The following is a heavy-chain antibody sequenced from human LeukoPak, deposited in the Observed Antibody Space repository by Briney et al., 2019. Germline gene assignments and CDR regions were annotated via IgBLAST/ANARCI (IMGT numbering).Heavy chain of an antibody. CDR2: SDGGGSST. V-gene: IGHV3-74*01. D-gene: IGHD3-22*01. Sequence: TGGSLRLSCAASGFTFSNHWMHWVRQVPGKGLVRVSRSDGGGSSTSYSDSVKGRFSISRDNAKSTLYLQMNSLRAEDTAVYYCARGPPSSGGAYVGDYWGHGTRVTVSP. CDR3: ARGPPSSGGAYVGDY. J-gene: IGHJ4*01. CDR1: GFTFSNHW.